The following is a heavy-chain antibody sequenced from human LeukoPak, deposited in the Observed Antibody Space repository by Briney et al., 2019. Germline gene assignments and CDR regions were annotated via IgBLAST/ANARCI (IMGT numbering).Heavy chain of an antibody. Sequence: SETLSLTCTVSGGSISSYYWSWIRQPAGKGLEWIGRIYSSGSTNYNPSLKSRVTMSVDTSKNQFSLKLSSATAADTAVYYCARVSSTGRYDYWGQGTLVTVFS. J-gene: IGHJ4*02. D-gene: IGHD6-19*01. CDR1: GGSISSYY. V-gene: IGHV4-4*07. CDR2: IYSSGST. CDR3: ARVSSTGRYDY.